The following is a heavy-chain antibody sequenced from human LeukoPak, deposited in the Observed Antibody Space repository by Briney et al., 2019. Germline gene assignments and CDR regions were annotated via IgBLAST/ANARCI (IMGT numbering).Heavy chain of an antibody. Sequence: GASVKVSCKASGGTFSSYTISWVRQAPGQGLEWMGRIIPILGIANYAQKFQGRVTITADNSTSTAYMELSSLRSEDTAVYYCATSGDCGGDCYGEYFQHWGQGTLVTVSS. CDR2: IIPILGIA. J-gene: IGHJ1*01. V-gene: IGHV1-69*02. CDR1: GGTFSSYT. D-gene: IGHD2-21*01. CDR3: ATSGDCGGDCYGEYFQH.